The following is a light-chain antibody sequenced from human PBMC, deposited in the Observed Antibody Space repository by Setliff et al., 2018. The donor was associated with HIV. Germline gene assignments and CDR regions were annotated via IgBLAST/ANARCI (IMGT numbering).Light chain of an antibody. Sequence: QSALTQPASVSGSPGQSITVSCTGTSSDVGSYNLVSWYQQHPGKAPKLMIYEVNKRPSGVSNRFSGSKSANTASLTISGLQAEDEADYYCSSYVGTTGDVFGTGTKV. CDR3: SSYVGTTGDV. CDR1: SSDVGSYNL. J-gene: IGLJ1*01. V-gene: IGLV2-23*02. CDR2: EVN.